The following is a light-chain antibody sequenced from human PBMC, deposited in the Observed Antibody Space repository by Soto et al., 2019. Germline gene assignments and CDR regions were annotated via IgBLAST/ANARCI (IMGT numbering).Light chain of an antibody. CDR2: DAS. CDR1: QSVGNW. J-gene: IGKJ5*01. V-gene: IGKV3-11*01. Sequence: EIVLTQSPATLSLSPGESATLSCRASQSVGNWLAWYQQKPGHAPRLLIYDASNRATGIPARFSGSGSWTAFSLTISSLEPGDFAVYYCHQCLQWPPVTFAEGTRLEIK. CDR3: HQCLQWPPVT.